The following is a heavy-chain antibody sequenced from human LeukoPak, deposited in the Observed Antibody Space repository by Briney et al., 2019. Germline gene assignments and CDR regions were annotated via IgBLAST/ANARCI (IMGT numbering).Heavy chain of an antibody. D-gene: IGHD2-8*01. J-gene: IGHJ3*02. Sequence: GGSLRLSCAASGFTFDDYAMHWVRQAPGKGLEWVSGISWNSGSIGYADSVKGRFTISRDNAKNSLYLQMNSLRAEDTALYYCACSNGYAFDIWGQGTMVTVSS. CDR1: GFTFDDYA. V-gene: IGHV3-9*01. CDR2: ISWNSGSI. CDR3: ACSNGYAFDI.